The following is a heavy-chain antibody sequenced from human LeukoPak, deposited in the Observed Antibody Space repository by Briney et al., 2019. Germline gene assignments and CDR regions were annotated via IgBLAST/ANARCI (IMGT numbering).Heavy chain of an antibody. CDR1: GGSFSGYY. J-gene: IGHJ6*02. D-gene: IGHD5-12*01. CDR2: VNHSGST. V-gene: IGHV4-34*01. CDR3: ARGSGLRHLKRYYYYGMDV. Sequence: PSETLSLTCAVSGGSFSGYYWSWIRQPPGKGLEWVGEVNHSGSTNYNPSLKSRVTISVDTSKNQFSLKLSSVTAADTAVYYCARGSGLRHLKRYYYYGMDVWGQGTTVTVSS.